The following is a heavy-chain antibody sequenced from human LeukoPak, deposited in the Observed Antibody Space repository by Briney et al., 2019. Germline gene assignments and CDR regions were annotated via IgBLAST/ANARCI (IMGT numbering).Heavy chain of an antibody. J-gene: IGHJ6*02. CDR1: GGTFSSYA. CDR2: IIPIFGTA. CDR3: ARDTGDYESWVGYYYYGMDV. D-gene: IGHD4-17*01. V-gene: IGHV1-69*13. Sequence: SVKVSCKASGGTFSSYAISWVRQAPGQGLEWMGGIIPIFGTANYAQKFQGRVTITADESTSTAYMELSSLRSEDTAVYYCARDTGDYESWVGYYYYGMDVWGQGTTVTVSS.